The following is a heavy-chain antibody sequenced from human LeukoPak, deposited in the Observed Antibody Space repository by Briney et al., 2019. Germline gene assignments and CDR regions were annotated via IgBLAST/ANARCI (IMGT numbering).Heavy chain of an antibody. CDR2: IADGGETT. Sequence: GGSLRPSCAVSGFTFNNYGMSWVRQAPGMGLEWVSAIADGGETTYYADSVKGRFTISRDYSKNTLYLQMNSVRAEDTAVYHCARKAARTSGYDYWGQGILVTVSS. J-gene: IGHJ4*02. D-gene: IGHD3-22*01. CDR3: ARKAARTSGYDY. CDR1: GFTFNNYG. V-gene: IGHV3-23*01.